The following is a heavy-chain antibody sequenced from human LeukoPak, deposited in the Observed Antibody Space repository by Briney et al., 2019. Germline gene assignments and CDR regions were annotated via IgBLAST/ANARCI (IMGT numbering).Heavy chain of an antibody. V-gene: IGHV1-2*02. J-gene: IGHJ3*02. CDR3: AREGLYSGYGYDAFDI. CDR2: INPNSGGT. D-gene: IGHD5-12*01. CDR1: GYSFTGYY. Sequence: ASMKVSCKASGYSFTGYYMHWVRQAPGQGLEWMGWINPNSGGTNYAQKFQGRVTMTRDTSISTAYMELSRLRSDDTAVYYCAREGLYSGYGYDAFDIWGQGTMVTVSS.